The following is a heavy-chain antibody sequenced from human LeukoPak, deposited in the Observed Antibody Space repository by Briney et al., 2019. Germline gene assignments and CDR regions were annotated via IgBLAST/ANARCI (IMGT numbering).Heavy chain of an antibody. CDR2: ISSDASIT. CDR1: GFTFSSYW. Sequence: GGSLRLSCAASGFTFSSYWMHWVRQDPGKGLVWVSRISSDASITSYADPVKGRFTISRDNAKNTLYLQMNSLRAEDTAVYYCAKDYLLGIAAAGTVWFDPWGQGTLVTVSS. J-gene: IGHJ5*02. CDR3: AKDYLLGIAAAGTVWFDP. D-gene: IGHD6-13*01. V-gene: IGHV3-74*01.